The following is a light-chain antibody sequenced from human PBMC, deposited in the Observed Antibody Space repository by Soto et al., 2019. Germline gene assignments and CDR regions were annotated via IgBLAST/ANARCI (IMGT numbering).Light chain of an antibody. CDR2: STN. V-gene: IGLV8-61*01. CDR1: SGSVSINYY. Sequence: QTVVTQEPSFSVSPGRTVTLTCGLSSGSVSINYYPSWYQQTPGQAPRTLIYSTNTRSSGVPDRFSGSILGNKAALTITGAQADDESDYYCVLYMGSGIWVFGGGIKLTVL. J-gene: IGLJ3*02. CDR3: VLYMGSGIWV.